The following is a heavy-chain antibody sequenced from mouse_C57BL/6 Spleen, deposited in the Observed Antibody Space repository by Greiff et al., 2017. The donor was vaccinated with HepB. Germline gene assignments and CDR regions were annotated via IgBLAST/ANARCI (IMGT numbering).Heavy chain of an antibody. J-gene: IGHJ2*01. CDR3: TFYYYGGGYYFDD. CDR1: GFNIKDDY. CDR2: IDPENGDT. Sequence: VQLQQSGAELVRPGASVKLSCTASGFNIKDDYMHWVKQRPEQGLEWIGWIDPENGDTEYASKFQGKATITADTSSNTAYLQLSSLTSEDTAVYYCTFYYYGGGYYFDDWGQGTTLTVSS. D-gene: IGHD1-1*01. V-gene: IGHV14-4*01.